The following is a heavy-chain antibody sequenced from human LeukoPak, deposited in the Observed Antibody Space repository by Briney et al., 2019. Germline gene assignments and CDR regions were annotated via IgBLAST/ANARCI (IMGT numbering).Heavy chain of an antibody. CDR1: GFTFSSYS. V-gene: IGHV3-21*01. CDR3: ARGRYNWKGEGENWFDP. D-gene: IGHD1-20*01. CDR2: ISAGSSYT. J-gene: IGHJ5*02. Sequence: GGSLRLSCAASGFTFSSYSMNWVCQAPGKGLEWVSSISAGSSYTYYADSLKGRLSISRDNAKNSLYLQMNSLRAEDTALYYCARGRYNWKGEGENWFDPWGQGTLVTVSS.